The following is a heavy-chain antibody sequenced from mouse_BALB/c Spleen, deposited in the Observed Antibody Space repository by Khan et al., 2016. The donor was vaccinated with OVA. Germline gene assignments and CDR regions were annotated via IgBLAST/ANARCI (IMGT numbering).Heavy chain of an antibody. CDR3: ARGGYGSSFAF. CDR1: GYTFTSYW. Sequence: VQLQQPGAELVRPGTSVKLSCKASGYTFTSYWMNWVKQRPGQGLEWIGMIDHSDSKTHYNQMFKDKATLTVDKSYRTAYMNLTSLTSEDAAVYYCARGGYGSSFAFWGQGTLVTVSA. V-gene: IGHV1-61*01. J-gene: IGHJ3*01. D-gene: IGHD2-2*01. CDR2: IDHSDSKT.